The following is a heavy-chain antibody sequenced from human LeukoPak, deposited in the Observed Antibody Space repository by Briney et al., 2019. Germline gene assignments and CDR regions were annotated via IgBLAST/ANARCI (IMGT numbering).Heavy chain of an antibody. CDR2: ISHSGST. Sequence: PSETLSLTCTVSGGSISSYYWSWIRQPPGEGLEWIGYISHSGSTKYNSSLKSRAIISSDTSKNQFSLKLSSVTAADTALCYCARLRDGDYGGYFDYWGQGTLVTASS. CDR1: GGSISSYY. J-gene: IGHJ4*02. V-gene: IGHV4-59*08. CDR3: ARLRDGDYGGYFDY. D-gene: IGHD4-17*01.